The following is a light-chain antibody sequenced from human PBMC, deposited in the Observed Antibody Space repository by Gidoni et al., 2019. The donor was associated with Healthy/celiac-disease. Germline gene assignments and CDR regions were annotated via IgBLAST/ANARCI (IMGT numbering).Light chain of an antibody. Sequence: EVVFTQSPATLSVSPGERATLSFRASQSVSSYLAWYQQKPGQAPRLLIYDASNRATGIPARFSGSGSGTDFTLTISSLEPEDFAVYYCQQRSDWPPWTFGQGTKVEIK. J-gene: IGKJ1*01. CDR1: QSVSSY. CDR2: DAS. V-gene: IGKV3-11*01. CDR3: QQRSDWPPWT.